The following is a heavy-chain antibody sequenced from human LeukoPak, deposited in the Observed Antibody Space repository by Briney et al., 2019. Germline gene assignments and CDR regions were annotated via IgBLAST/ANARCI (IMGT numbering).Heavy chain of an antibody. J-gene: IGHJ4*02. D-gene: IGHD7-27*01. CDR1: GYTFTSYG. CDR2: ISAYNGNT. CDR3: AIWGSLHYFDY. V-gene: IGHV1-18*01. Sequence: GASVKVSCKASGYTFTSYGISWVRQAPGQGLEWMGWISAYNGNTNYAQKFQGRVTMTRNTSISTAYMELSSLRSEDTAVYYCAIWGSLHYFDYWGQGTLVTVSS.